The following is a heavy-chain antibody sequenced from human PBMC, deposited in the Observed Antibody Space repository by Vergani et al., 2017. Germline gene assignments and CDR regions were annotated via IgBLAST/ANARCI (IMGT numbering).Heavy chain of an antibody. Sequence: EVQLVESGGGLVQPGRSLRLSCAASGFTFDDYAMHWVRQAPGKGLEWVSGISWNSGSIGYAESVKGRFTISRDNAKNSLYLQMNSLRAEDTALYYCAKDSGGWAKDDFWSGLAYFDYWGQGTLVTVSS. D-gene: IGHD3-3*01. J-gene: IGHJ4*02. CDR2: ISWNSGSI. CDR1: GFTFDDYA. CDR3: AKDSGGWAKDDFWSGLAYFDY. V-gene: IGHV3-9*01.